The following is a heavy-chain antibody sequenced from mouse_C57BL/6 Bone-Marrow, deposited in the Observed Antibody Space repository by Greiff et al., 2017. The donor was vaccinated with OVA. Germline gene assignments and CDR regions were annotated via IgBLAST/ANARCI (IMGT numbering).Heavy chain of an antibody. Sequence: DVKLVESGGDLVKPGGSLKLSCAASGFTFSSYGMSWVRQTPDKRLEWVATISSGGSYTYYPDSVKGRFTISRDNAKNTLYLQMSSLKSEDTAMYYCFTNYYAMDYWGQGTSVTVSS. J-gene: IGHJ4*01. CDR2: ISSGGSYT. V-gene: IGHV5-6*02. CDR3: FTNYYAMDY. CDR1: GFTFSSYG.